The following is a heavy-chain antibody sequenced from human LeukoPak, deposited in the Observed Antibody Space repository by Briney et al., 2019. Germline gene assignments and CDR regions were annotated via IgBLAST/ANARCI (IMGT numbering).Heavy chain of an antibody. CDR2: ISSSSSYI. V-gene: IGHV3-21*01. D-gene: IGHD3-10*01. CDR1: GFTFSSYS. J-gene: IGHJ3*02. Sequence: GGSLRLSCAASGFTFSSYSMNWVRQAPGKGLEWVSSISSSSSYIYYADSVKGRFTISRDNAKNSLYLQMNSLRAEDTAVYYCARDLREDAFDIWGQGTMVTVSS. CDR3: ARDLREDAFDI.